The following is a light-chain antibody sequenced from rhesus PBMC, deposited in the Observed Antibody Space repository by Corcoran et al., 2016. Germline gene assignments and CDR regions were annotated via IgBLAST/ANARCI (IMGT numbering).Light chain of an antibody. Sequence: IQMTQSPSSLSASVGDTVTITCQASQDISKDLAWYQQKPGKAPKLLIYDASTLQSGVPSRVSGSGSGTEFTLTIRGRQPEDFTTYYGQQHKTYPITFGEGTKGEVK. CDR3: QQHKTYPIT. J-gene: IGKJ4*01. CDR2: DAS. CDR1: QDISKD. V-gene: IGKV1-33*02.